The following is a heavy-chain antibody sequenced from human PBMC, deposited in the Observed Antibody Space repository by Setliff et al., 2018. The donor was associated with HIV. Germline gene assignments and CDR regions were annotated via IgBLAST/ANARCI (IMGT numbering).Heavy chain of an antibody. V-gene: IGHV4-38-2*01. D-gene: IGHD3-3*01. J-gene: IGHJ4*02. CDR2: IYYTGST. CDR1: GYTISSGYY. CDR3: ARGNNDLESFDY. Sequence: SETLSLTCALSGYTISSGYYWAWIRQPPGKGLEWIGNIYYTGSTNYNPSLKSRVTMSLDTSKKHFSLNLKSVTAADTAVYYCARGNNDLESFDYWGQGALVTVSS.